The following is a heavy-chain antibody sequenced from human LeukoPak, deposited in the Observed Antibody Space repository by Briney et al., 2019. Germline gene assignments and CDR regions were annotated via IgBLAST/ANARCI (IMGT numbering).Heavy chain of an antibody. V-gene: IGHV3-30*02. CDR1: GFTYSSCG. CDR2: IRYDGSNK. J-gene: IGHJ4*02. Sequence: GGSLRLSCAASGFTYSSCGMHWVRQAPGKGLEWVAFIRYDGSNKYYADSVKGRFTISRDNSKNTLYLQMNSLRAEDTAVYYCAKDGYYYDSSGYYYFDYWGQGTLVTVSS. D-gene: IGHD3-22*01. CDR3: AKDGYYYDSSGYYYFDY.